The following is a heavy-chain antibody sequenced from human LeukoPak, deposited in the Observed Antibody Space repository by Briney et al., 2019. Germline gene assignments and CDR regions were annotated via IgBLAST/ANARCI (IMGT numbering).Heavy chain of an antibody. D-gene: IGHD3-9*01. Sequence: SETLSLTCTVSGGSISSSSYYWGWIRQPPGKGLEWIGSIYYSGSTYYNPSLKSRVTISVDTSKNQFSLKLSSVTAADTAVYYCARARDDILTGYYFDYWGQGTLVTVSS. CDR1: GGSISSSSYY. V-gene: IGHV4-39*07. CDR3: ARARDDILTGYYFDY. J-gene: IGHJ4*02. CDR2: IYYSGST.